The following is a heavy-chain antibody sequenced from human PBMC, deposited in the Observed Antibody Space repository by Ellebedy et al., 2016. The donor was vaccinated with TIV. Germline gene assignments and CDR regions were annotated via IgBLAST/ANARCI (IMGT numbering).Heavy chain of an antibody. CDR1: GFTFISTY. CDR2: IYSSAST. V-gene: IGHV3-66*03. Sequence: PGGPLRLSCAASGFTFISTYMSWFRQAPGKGLDWVPVIYSSASTYSADSAKGRFTISRDNAKNTLYLQMNSLRAEDTAVYYCARDHQLGIENFDYWGQGTLVTVSS. CDR3: ARDHQLGIENFDY. J-gene: IGHJ4*02. D-gene: IGHD2-2*01.